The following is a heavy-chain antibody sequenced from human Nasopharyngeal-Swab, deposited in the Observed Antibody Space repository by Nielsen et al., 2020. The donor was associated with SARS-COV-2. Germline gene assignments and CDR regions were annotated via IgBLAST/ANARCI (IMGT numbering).Heavy chain of an antibody. CDR3: ARPLSRDSTWTTEANWFDP. V-gene: IGHV3-74*01. CDR1: GFDLNKFW. CDR2: IRYDGTTT. D-gene: IGHD6-13*01. J-gene: IGHJ5*02. Sequence: GESLKISCVVSGFDLNKFWMHWVRQTPGKELVWVSRIRYDGTTTYYADSVKGRFTISRDNSENTVYLQMNSLRAEDTALYHCARPLSRDSTWTTEANWFDPWGQGTLVTVSS.